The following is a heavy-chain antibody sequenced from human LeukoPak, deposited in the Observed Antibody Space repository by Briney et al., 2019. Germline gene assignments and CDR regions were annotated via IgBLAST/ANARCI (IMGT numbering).Heavy chain of an antibody. Sequence: GASVKVSCKASGYTFTGYYMHWVRQAPGQGLEWMGRINPNSGGTNYEQKFQGRVTMTRDTSISTAYMELSRLRSDDTAVYYCARRREGTTGTTSTLYFDYWGQGTLVAVSS. CDR1: GYTFTGYY. J-gene: IGHJ4*02. V-gene: IGHV1-2*06. D-gene: IGHD1-1*01. CDR3: ARRREGTTGTTSTLYFDY. CDR2: INPNSGGT.